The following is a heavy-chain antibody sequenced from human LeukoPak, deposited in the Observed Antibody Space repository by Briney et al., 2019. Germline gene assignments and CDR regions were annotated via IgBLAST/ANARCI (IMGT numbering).Heavy chain of an antibody. D-gene: IGHD3-22*01. CDR1: GGSISHYY. CDR2: IYASGNT. J-gene: IGHJ4*02. CDR3: AGYPRYYFDDGADDY. Sequence: SETLSLTCTVSGGSISHYYWTCVRQPPGKGLEWSGFIYASGNTNYNPSLKSRVTISLDTSKNQSSLNLSSVTAADTAVYYCAGYPRYYFDDGADDYWGQGTLVTVSS. V-gene: IGHV4-59*01.